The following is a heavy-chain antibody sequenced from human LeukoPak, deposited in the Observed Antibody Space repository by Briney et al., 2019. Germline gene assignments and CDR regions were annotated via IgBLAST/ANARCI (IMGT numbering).Heavy chain of an antibody. CDR1: GDSVSSNSAA. D-gene: IGHD1-1*01. V-gene: IGHV6-1*01. CDR2: TYYRSKWYY. J-gene: IGHJ6*03. CDR3: ARTNWKPRGDYYYYYMDV. Sequence: SQTLSLTCAISGDSVSSNSAAWAWIRQSPSRGLEWLGRTYYRSKWYYGYAVSVKSRITINPDTSKNQFSLQLNSVTPEDTAVYYCARTNWKPRGDYYYYYMDVWGKGTTVTVSS.